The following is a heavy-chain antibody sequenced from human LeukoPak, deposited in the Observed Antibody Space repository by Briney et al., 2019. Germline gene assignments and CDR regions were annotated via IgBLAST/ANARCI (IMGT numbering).Heavy chain of an antibody. D-gene: IGHD3-10*01. J-gene: IGHJ4*02. CDR2: IYYSGST. Sequence: SETLSLTCSVSGGSISSSSYYWGWIRQPPGKGLEWIGNIYYSGSTYYNPSLKRRVTISVDTSKNQFSLKLSSVTAADTAVYYCAIKRFGDQRGNYWGQGTLVTVSS. CDR3: AIKRFGDQRGNY. V-gene: IGHV4-39*01. CDR1: GGSISSSSYY.